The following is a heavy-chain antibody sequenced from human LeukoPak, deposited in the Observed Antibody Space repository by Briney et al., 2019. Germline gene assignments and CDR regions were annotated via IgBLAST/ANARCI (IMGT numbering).Heavy chain of an antibody. V-gene: IGHV3-7*01. CDR2: IKQDGSEK. D-gene: IGHD3-22*01. Sequence: PGGSLRLSCAASGFTFSSYWMSWVRQAPGKGLEWVANIKQDGSEKYYVDSVKGRFTISRDNAKNSLYLQMNSLRAEDTGVCYCARDGGDYYDSSGYYNWGQGHLAPVSS. CDR1: GFTFSSYW. CDR3: ARDGGDYYDSSGYYN. J-gene: IGHJ1*01.